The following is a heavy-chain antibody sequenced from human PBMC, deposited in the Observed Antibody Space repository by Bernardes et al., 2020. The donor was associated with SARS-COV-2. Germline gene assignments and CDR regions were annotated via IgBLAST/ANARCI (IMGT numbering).Heavy chain of an antibody. V-gene: IGHV1-2*02. D-gene: IGHD6-19*01. CDR3: ASRHSSFAFYGLDV. CDR1: GYTFTDFY. Sequence: ASVKVSCKTSGYTFTDFYIPWLRQAPGQRLEWMGWINPKSGDTNYAQKFQGRVTMTRDTSSSTVYMELNWLRVDDTAIYYCASRHSSFAFYGLDVWGQGTTVIVSS. J-gene: IGHJ6*02. CDR2: INPKSGDT.